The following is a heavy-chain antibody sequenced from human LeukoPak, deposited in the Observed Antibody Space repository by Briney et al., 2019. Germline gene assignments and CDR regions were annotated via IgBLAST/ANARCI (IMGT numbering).Heavy chain of an antibody. J-gene: IGHJ1*01. D-gene: IGHD2-15*01. V-gene: IGHV3-43D*04. CDR2: ISWVGGRT. CDR3: AKDISQRCSGGSCYSDVVFQH. Sequence: PGGALRLSRAPSVFTFYDYAVHWVRQAPGEGRGCVSLISWVGGRTYYAEPVKVRFTTYRHNSKNSLYLQINSMRAEDTALSYCAKDISQRCSGGSCYSDVVFQHWGQGTLVTVSS. CDR1: VFTFYDYA.